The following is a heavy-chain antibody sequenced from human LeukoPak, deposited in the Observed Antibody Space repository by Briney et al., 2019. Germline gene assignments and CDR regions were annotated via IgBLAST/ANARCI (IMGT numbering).Heavy chain of an antibody. CDR1: GFTFSSYG. Sequence: GGSLRLSCAASGFTFSSYGMHWVRQAPGKGLEWVAFIRYDGSNKYYADSVKGRFTISRDNSKNTLYLQMNSLRAEDTAVYYCAKVGGSGGSGDVILFDYWGQGTLVTVSS. J-gene: IGHJ4*02. D-gene: IGHD1-26*01. V-gene: IGHV3-30*02. CDR2: IRYDGSNK. CDR3: AKVGGSGGSGDVILFDY.